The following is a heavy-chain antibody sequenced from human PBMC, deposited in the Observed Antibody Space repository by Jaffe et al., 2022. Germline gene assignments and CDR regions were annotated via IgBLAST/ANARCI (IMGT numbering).Heavy chain of an antibody. CDR3: AHPKWYCSGGSCYSVFDY. D-gene: IGHD2-15*01. CDR1: GFSLSTSGVG. CDR2: IYWDDDK. V-gene: IGHV2-5*02. Sequence: QITLKESGPTLVKPTQTLTLTCTFSGFSLSTSGVGVGWIRQPPGKALEWLALIYWDDDKRYSPSLKSRLTITKDTSKNQVVLTMTNMDPVDTATYYCAHPKWYCSGGSCYSVFDYWGQGTLVTVSS. J-gene: IGHJ4*02.